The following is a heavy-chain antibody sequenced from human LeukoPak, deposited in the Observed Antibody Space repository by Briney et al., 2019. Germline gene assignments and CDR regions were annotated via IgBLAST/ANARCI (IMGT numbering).Heavy chain of an antibody. CDR2: ISSSSSYI. D-gene: IGHD3-3*01. CDR3: ARAGRRLFGVVIPLSFDS. V-gene: IGHV3-21*04. J-gene: IGHJ4*02. CDR1: GFTFSSYS. Sequence: GGSLRLSCAASGFTFSSYSMNWVRQAPGKGLEWVSSISSSSSYIYYADSVKGRFTISRDNAKNSLYLQMNSLRAEDTAVYYCARAGRRLFGVVIPLSFDSWGQGALVTVSS.